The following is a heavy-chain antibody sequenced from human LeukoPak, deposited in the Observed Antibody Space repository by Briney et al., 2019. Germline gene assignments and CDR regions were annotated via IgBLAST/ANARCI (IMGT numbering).Heavy chain of an antibody. CDR1: GFTFDDYA. Sequence: YPGRSLRLSCAASGFTFDDYAMHWVRQAPGKGLEWVSGISWNSGSIGYADSVKGRFTISRNNAKNSLYLQMNSLRAEDTAVYYCASEDYGGKDYWGQGTLVTVSS. D-gene: IGHD4-23*01. V-gene: IGHV3-9*01. J-gene: IGHJ4*02. CDR2: ISWNSGSI. CDR3: ASEDYGGKDY.